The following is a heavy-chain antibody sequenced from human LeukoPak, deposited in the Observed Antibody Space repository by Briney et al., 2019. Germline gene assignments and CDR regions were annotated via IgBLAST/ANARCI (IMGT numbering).Heavy chain of an antibody. CDR3: AGMTTVVRIDY. Sequence: GGSLRLSCAASGFTVSSNYMSWVRQAPGKGLEWVSVIYSGGSTYYADSVKGRFTISRDNSKNTLYLQMNSLRAEDTAVYYCAGMTTVVRIDYWGQGTLVTVSS. J-gene: IGHJ4*02. CDR1: GFTVSSNY. D-gene: IGHD4-23*01. V-gene: IGHV3-53*01. CDR2: IYSGGST.